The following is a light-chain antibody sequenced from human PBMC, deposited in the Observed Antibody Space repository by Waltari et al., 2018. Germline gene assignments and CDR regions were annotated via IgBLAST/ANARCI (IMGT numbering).Light chain of an antibody. J-gene: IGLJ3*02. CDR2: GTN. Sequence: QSVLTQPPSASGTPGQRVIIPCAGSSSFIGSDPVHWYQQLPGTAPRLLIYGTNQRPSGGPDRFSGSKSGTSAFLAISGLQSEDESDYYCAAWDGSQFARVFGGGTKLSVL. CDR1: SSFIGSDP. V-gene: IGLV1-44*01. CDR3: AAWDGSQFARV.